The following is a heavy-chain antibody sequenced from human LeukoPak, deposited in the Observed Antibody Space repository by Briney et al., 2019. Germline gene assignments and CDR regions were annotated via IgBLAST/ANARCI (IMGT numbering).Heavy chain of an antibody. J-gene: IGHJ6*03. V-gene: IGHV4-34*01. D-gene: IGHD6-6*01. CDR1: GGSFSGYY. CDR3: ARGVAARPHYYYYMDV. Sequence: SETLSLTRAVYGGSFSGYYWSWIRQPPGKGLEWIGEINHSGSTNYNPSLKSRVTISVDTSKNQSSLKLSSVTAADTAVYYCARGVAARPHYYYYMDVWGKGTTVTVSS. CDR2: INHSGST.